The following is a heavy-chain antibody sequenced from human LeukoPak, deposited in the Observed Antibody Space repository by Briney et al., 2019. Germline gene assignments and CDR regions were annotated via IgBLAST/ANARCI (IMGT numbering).Heavy chain of an antibody. CDR1: GYTLTELS. Sequence: ASVTVSCKVSGYTLTELSMHWVRQAPGKGLEWMGGFDPEDGETIYAQKFQGRVTMTEDTSTDTAYMELSSLRSEDTAVYYCATVDPGSSGWFRFDYWGQGTLVTVSS. V-gene: IGHV1-24*01. J-gene: IGHJ4*02. D-gene: IGHD6-19*01. CDR3: ATVDPGSSGWFRFDY. CDR2: FDPEDGET.